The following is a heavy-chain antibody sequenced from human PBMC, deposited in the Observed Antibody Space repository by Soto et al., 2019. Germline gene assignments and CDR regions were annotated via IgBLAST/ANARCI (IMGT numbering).Heavy chain of an antibody. J-gene: IGHJ4*02. CDR1: GGSFSGFY. CDR3: ARVGYYDSSGFSAPFDF. Sequence: SETLSLTCAVYGGSFSGFYWSWIRQPPGKGLEWIGEINHSGITGYNPSLKSRVTISIDTSKSQFSLRLKSVTAADTAVYYCARVGYYDSSGFSAPFDFWAQGTLVTVSS. CDR2: INHSGIT. D-gene: IGHD3-22*01. V-gene: IGHV4-34*01.